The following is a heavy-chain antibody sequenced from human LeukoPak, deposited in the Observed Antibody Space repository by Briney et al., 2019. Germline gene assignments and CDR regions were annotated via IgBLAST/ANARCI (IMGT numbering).Heavy chain of an antibody. D-gene: IGHD6-6*01. V-gene: IGHV3-48*03. CDR3: ARDFHTSSSFCSFDL. CDR1: GFTFSVYE. Sequence: GGSLRHSCAASGFTFSVYEMNWVRQAPGRGLEWISYISTVGTTYYADSVKGRFTISRDDAKRSLFLEMKSLRAEDTAFYYCARDFHTSSSFCSFDLLGRGTPVTVSS. CDR2: ISTVGTT. J-gene: IGHJ2*01.